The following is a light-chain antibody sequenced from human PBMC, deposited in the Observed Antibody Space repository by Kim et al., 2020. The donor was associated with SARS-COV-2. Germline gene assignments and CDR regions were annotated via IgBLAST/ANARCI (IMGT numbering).Light chain of an antibody. CDR3: RQSYSTPYT. Sequence: DIQMTQSPSSLSTSVGDRVTITCRAGQSISNYLNWYQQKAGKAPNLLISGASSLQSGVPSRFSGSASGTYFTLTISSLQPEDFATYYCRQSYSTPYTFGQGTKLEI. J-gene: IGKJ2*01. V-gene: IGKV1-39*01. CDR1: QSISNY. CDR2: GAS.